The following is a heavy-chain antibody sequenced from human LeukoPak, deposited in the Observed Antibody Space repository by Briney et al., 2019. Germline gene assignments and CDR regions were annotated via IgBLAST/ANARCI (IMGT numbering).Heavy chain of an antibody. CDR1: GFTFSSHW. CDR3: AKESSFTPLRLTSDY. V-gene: IGHV3-23*01. D-gene: IGHD4/OR15-4a*01. J-gene: IGHJ4*02. CDR2: ISGSGGST. Sequence: GGSLRLSCAASGFTFSSHWMHWVRQAPGKGLVWVSGISGSGGSTYYADSVKGRFTISRDNSKNTLYLQMNSLRAEDTAVYSCAKESSFTPLRLTSDYWGQGTLVTVSS.